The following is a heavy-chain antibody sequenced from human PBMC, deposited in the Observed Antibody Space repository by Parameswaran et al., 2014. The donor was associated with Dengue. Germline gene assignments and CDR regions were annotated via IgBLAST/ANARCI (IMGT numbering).Heavy chain of an antibody. V-gene: IGHV3-21*01. Sequence: KWIRQPPGKGLEWVSSISSSSSYMYYADSVKGRFTISRDNAKNSLYLQMNSLRAEDTAVYYCARDGAPYCSDGRCYYYMDVWGKGTTVTVS. CDR3: ARDGAPYCSDGRCYYYMDV. J-gene: IGHJ6*03. CDR2: ISSSSSYM. D-gene: IGHD2-15*01.